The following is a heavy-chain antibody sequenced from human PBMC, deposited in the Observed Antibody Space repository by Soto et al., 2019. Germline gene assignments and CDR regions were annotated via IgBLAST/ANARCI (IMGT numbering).Heavy chain of an antibody. CDR3: ARGDRFRCSGDRCFSDGLFLS. V-gene: IGHV3-48*02. CDR2: INGSSSTM. J-gene: IGHJ5*02. D-gene: IGHD2-15*01. Sequence: EVQLVESGGGLVQRGGSLRRSCAASGFTFGIYSMNWVRQAPGKGLEWISYINGSSSTMYYADSVKGRFIISRDNADNSLYLQVNSLSDADTAVYYCARGDRFRCSGDRCFSDGLFLSWGQGTLVTVSS. CDR1: GFTFGIYS.